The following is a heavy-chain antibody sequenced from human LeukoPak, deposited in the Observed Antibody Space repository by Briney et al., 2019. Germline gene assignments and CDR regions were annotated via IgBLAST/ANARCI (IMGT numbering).Heavy chain of an antibody. D-gene: IGHD1-26*01. V-gene: IGHV3-30*02. J-gene: IGHJ4*02. CDR3: AKDPRITTVGATND. CDR1: GFTFSSYG. Sequence: GGSLRLSCAASGFTFSSYGMHWVRQAPGKGLEWVAFIRYDGSNKYYADSVKGRFTISRDNSKNTLYLQMNSLRAEDTAVYYCAKDPRITTVGATNDWGQGTLVTVSS. CDR2: IRYDGSNK.